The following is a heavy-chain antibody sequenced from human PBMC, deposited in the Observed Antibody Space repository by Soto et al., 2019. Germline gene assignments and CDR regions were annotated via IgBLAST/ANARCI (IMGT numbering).Heavy chain of an antibody. CDR1: GGSISSGGYS. D-gene: IGHD3-22*01. Sequence: QLQLQESGSGLVKPSQTLSLTCAVSGGSISSGGYSWSWIRQPPGKGLEWIGYIYHSGSTYYNPSLKSRVPISEDRSKNQFSLKLSSVPAADTAVYYCALSTDYYDSSGYFSGFDPWGQGTLVTVSS. CDR2: IYHSGST. V-gene: IGHV4-30-2*01. CDR3: ALSTDYYDSSGYFSGFDP. J-gene: IGHJ5*02.